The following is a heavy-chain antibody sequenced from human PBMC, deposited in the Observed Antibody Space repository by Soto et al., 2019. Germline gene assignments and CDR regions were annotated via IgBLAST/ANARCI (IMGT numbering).Heavy chain of an antibody. CDR2: INTSGGSP. CDR3: ARGGRHSDYYYYYGMDV. D-gene: IGHD6-25*01. J-gene: IGHJ6*02. V-gene: IGHV1-46*01. CDR1: GYTLTIYY. Sequence: ASVKVSCKAFGYTLTIYYIHWVRQAPGQGLEWMGVINTSGGSPTYAQKFQDRVTMTRDTSTSTVYMELSSLRSEDTAVYYCARGGRHSDYYYYYGMDVWGQGTTVTVSS.